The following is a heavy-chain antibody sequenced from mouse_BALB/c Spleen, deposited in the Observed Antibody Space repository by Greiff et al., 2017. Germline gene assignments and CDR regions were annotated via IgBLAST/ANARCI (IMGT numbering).Heavy chain of an antibody. CDR1: GYTFTDYW. J-gene: IGHJ2*01. Sequence: QVQLKQPGAELVMPGASVKMSCKASGYTFTDYWMHWVKQRPGQGLEWIGAIDTSDSYTSYNQKFKGKATLTVDESSSTAYMQLSSLTSEDSAVYYCAGGNHVGRYFDYWGQGTTLTVSS. CDR3: AGGNHVGRYFDY. CDR2: IDTSDSYT. V-gene: IGHV1-69*01. D-gene: IGHD2-1*01.